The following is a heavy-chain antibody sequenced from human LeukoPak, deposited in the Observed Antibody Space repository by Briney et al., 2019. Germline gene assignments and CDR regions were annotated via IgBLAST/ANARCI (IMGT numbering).Heavy chain of an antibody. Sequence: GGSLRLSCAASGFTFSSYSMNWVRQAPGKGLEWVSSISSSSSYIYYADSVKGRFTISRDNAKNSLYLQMNSLRAEDTAVYYCARERSWYYDILTGYSPNSPQDRAPDYWGQGTLVTVSS. D-gene: IGHD3-9*01. CDR2: ISSSSSYI. CDR3: ARERSWYYDILTGYSPNSPQDRAPDY. J-gene: IGHJ4*02. CDR1: GFTFSSYS. V-gene: IGHV3-21*01.